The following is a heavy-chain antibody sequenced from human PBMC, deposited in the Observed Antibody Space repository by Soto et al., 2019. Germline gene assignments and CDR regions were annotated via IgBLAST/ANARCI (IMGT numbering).Heavy chain of an antibody. D-gene: IGHD3-22*01. V-gene: IGHV3-74*01. Sequence: EVQLEESGGDLVQPGGSLRLSCAASGFTFSSHWMHWVRQAPGKGLVWVSRINSDGSSTTYADSVKGRFTISRDNXKNTLYLQMNSLRAEDTAVYYCAREVDDSSGYYEDYCGQGTLVTVSS. CDR2: INSDGSST. CDR1: GFTFSSHW. CDR3: AREVDDSSGYYEDY. J-gene: IGHJ4*02.